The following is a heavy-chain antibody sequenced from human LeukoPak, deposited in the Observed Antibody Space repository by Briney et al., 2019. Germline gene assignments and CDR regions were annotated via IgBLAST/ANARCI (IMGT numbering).Heavy chain of an antibody. CDR1: GGSISSGGYY. CDR3: ARHGIVDSSRKYYFDY. Sequence: SETLSLTCTVSGGSISSGGYYWSWIRQPPGKGLEWIGYIYHSGSTYYNPSLKSRVTISVDTSKNQFSLDLSSVTAADTAVYYCARHGIVDSSRKYYFDYWGQGTLVTVSS. V-gene: IGHV4-30-2*01. CDR2: IYHSGST. D-gene: IGHD6-13*01. J-gene: IGHJ4*02.